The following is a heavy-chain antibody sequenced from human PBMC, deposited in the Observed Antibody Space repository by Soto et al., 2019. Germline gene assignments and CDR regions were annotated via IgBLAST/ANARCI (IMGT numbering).Heavy chain of an antibody. CDR1: GFTFSSYG. J-gene: IGHJ6*02. D-gene: IGHD3-10*01. CDR3: ARVWYYGSGSYYPDFYYYGMDV. CDR2: IWYDGSNK. V-gene: IGHV3-33*01. Sequence: QVQLVESGGGVVQPGRSLRLSCAASGFTFSSYGMHWVRQAPGKGLEWVAVIWYDGSNKYYADSVKGRFTISRDNSKNTLYLQMNSLRAEDTAVYYCARVWYYGSGSYYPDFYYYGMDVWGQGTTVTVSS.